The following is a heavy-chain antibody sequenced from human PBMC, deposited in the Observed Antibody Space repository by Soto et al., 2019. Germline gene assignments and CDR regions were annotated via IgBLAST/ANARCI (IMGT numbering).Heavy chain of an antibody. D-gene: IGHD3-22*01. Sequence: GGSLRLSCAASGFTFSSYAMSWVRQAPGKGLEWVSAISGSGGSTYYADSVKGRFTISRDNSKNTLYLQMNSLRAEDTAVYYCAKDRITMIVVAADAFDIWGQGTMVTVSS. CDR2: ISGSGGST. CDR3: AKDRITMIVVAADAFDI. J-gene: IGHJ3*02. V-gene: IGHV3-23*01. CDR1: GFTFSSYA.